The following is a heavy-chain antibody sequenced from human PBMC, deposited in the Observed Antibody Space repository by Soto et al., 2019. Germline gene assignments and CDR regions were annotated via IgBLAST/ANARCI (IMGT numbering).Heavy chain of an antibody. J-gene: IGHJ6*02. CDR1: GYTFTTSG. V-gene: IGHV1-18*01. D-gene: IGHD1-26*01. Sequence: QVKLVQSGPEVKKPGASVKVSCEASGYTFTTSGISWVRQAPGQGLEWMGWISTYNGDTNSAQKFQGRVTMTADTSTGTAYMELMRLKSDATAVYYCARQGSWPYYYYGLDVWGQGTTVTVSS. CDR2: ISTYNGDT. CDR3: ARQGSWPYYYYGLDV.